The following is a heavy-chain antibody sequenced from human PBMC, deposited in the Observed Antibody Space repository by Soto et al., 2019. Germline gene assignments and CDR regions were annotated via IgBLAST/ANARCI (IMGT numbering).Heavy chain of an antibody. J-gene: IGHJ6*02. CDR1: GGPFSNYA. Sequence: QVQLVQSGAEVKKPGSSVKVSCKASGGPFSNYAINWVRQAPGQGLEWMGGIIPTLTTGLISIFGTPTYAQNFQGRATITADESTSAAYMELSSLRSDDTAVYYCARYVLVGYSSGWHSYRNSVGGMDVGCQGTTVTVSS. D-gene: IGHD6-19*01. V-gene: IGHV1-69*01. CDR3: ARYVLVGYSSGWHSYRNSVGGMDV. CDR2: IIPTLTTGLISIFGTP.